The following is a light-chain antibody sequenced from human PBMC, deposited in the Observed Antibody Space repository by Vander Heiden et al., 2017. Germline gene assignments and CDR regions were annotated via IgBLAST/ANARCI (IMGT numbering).Light chain of an antibody. CDR1: STNIGAGYE. CDR3: QSYDSSLSGSGV. V-gene: IGLV1-40*01. Sequence: QSVLTQPPSVSGAPGQRVAISCPGSSTNIGAGYEVHWYEQLPGTAPKLLIYGNSNRPSGVPDRFSGSKSGTSASLAITGLQAEDEADYYCQSYDSSLSGSGVFGGGTKLTVL. CDR2: GNS. J-gene: IGLJ2*01.